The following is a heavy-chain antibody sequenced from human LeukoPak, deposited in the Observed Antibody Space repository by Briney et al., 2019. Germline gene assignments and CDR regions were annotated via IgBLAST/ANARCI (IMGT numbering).Heavy chain of an antibody. CDR1: GFSFTYYA. CDR2: INSDESRR. D-gene: IGHD5-12*01. Sequence: GRSLRLSCAASGFSFTYYAMHWVRRAPGEGLVWVSHINSDESRRNYADSVKGRFTISRDNAKNTLYLEMNGLRAEDTAVYYCARDRGYALDYWGQGTLVTVSS. CDR3: ARDRGYALDY. V-gene: IGHV3-74*01. J-gene: IGHJ4*02.